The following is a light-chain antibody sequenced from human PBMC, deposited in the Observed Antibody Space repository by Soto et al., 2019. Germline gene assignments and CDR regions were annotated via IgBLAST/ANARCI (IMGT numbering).Light chain of an antibody. Sequence: QSVLTQPPSVSGTPGQRVTISCSGSRSNIGGNAVTWYQQVPGTAPKLLIYANDQRPSGISDRFSGSKSSTSASLAISGPQSEDEADYYCAVWDDNLRGLFGGGTKLTVL. CDR1: RSNIGGNA. V-gene: IGLV1-44*01. CDR2: AND. J-gene: IGLJ2*01. CDR3: AVWDDNLRGL.